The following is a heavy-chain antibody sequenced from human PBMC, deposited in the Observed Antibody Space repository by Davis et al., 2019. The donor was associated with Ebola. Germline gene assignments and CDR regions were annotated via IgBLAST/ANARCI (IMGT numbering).Heavy chain of an antibody. D-gene: IGHD6-19*01. Sequence: PGGSLRLSCAASEFNFDEYAMHWIRQAPGKGLEWVSSISWNSGSIIYADSVKGRFTISRDNTKNSLYLQMNSLRAEDTAVYFCARGVAVGGFYFDYWGQGTLVTVSS. CDR3: ARGVAVGGFYFDY. J-gene: IGHJ4*02. CDR2: ISWNSGSI. V-gene: IGHV3-9*01. CDR1: EFNFDEYA.